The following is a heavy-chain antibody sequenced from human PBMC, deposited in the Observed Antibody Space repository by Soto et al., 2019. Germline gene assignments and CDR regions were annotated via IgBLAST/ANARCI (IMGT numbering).Heavy chain of an antibody. Sequence: SETLSLSCTVSGGSISSYYWSWIRQPPGKGLEWIGYIYYSGSTNYNPSLKSRVTISVDTSKNQFSLKLSSVTAADTAVYYCAGDDYDILTGPLWGQGTLVTVSS. CDR1: GGSISSYY. J-gene: IGHJ4*02. CDR2: IYYSGST. D-gene: IGHD3-9*01. CDR3: AGDDYDILTGPL. V-gene: IGHV4-59*01.